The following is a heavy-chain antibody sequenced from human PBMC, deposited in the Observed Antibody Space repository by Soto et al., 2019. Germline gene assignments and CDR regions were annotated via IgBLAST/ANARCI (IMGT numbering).Heavy chain of an antibody. V-gene: IGHV4-28*01. D-gene: IGHD3-22*01. CDR3: ARSEDSSDWGARS. J-gene: IGHJ5*02. Sequence: QVQLQESGPGLVKPSDTLSLTCGVSGYSISSSNWWGWIRQPPGKGLEWIGYIYYSGTTYYNPSLKGGVTMSVDTSKNQFSLKLSSVTDVDTAVYFCARSEDSSDWGARSWGQGALVTVSS. CDR1: GYSISSSNW. CDR2: IYYSGTT.